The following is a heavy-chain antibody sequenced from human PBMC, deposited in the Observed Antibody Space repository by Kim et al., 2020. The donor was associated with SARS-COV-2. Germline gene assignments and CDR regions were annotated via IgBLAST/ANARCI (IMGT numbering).Heavy chain of an antibody. CDR2: IYTSGST. J-gene: IGHJ5*02. V-gene: IGHV4-61*02. D-gene: IGHD6-13*01. Sequence: SETLSLTCTVSGGSISSGSYYWSWIRQPAGKGLEWIGRIYTSGSTNYNPSLKSRVTISVDTSKNQFSLKLSSVTAADTAVYYCARSEGIAAAGIGVSTKNNWFDPWGQGTLVTVSS. CDR3: ARSEGIAAAGIGVSTKNNWFDP. CDR1: GGSISSGSYY.